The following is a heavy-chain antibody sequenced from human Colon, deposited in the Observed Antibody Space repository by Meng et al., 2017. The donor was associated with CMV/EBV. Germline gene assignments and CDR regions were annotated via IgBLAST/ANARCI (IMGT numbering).Heavy chain of an antibody. V-gene: IGHV2-5*02. D-gene: IGHD3-22*01. CDR2: IYWDDEK. CDR3: AHNSPRYYLGSSGYFDY. Sequence: SLTNSGVGVGWIRQPPGKALEWLAVIYWDDEKRYSPSLKNRLTIAKDTPKNQVVLRMTNMDPVDTATYYCAHNSPRYYLGSSGYFDYWGQGTLVTVSS. J-gene: IGHJ4*02. CDR1: SLTNSGVG.